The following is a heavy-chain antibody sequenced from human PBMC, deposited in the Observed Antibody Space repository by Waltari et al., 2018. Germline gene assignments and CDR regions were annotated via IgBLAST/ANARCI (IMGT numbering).Heavy chain of an antibody. D-gene: IGHD6-6*01. V-gene: IGHV4-38-2*01. CDR2: IYHSGRT. J-gene: IGHJ2*01. CDR1: GYSISSGYY. Sequence: QVQLQESGPGLVKPSETLSLTCAVSGYSISSGYYWGWIRQPPGKGLEWIGSIYHSGRTYSNPSLKRRVTISVDTSKNQFSLKLSSVTAADTAVYYCASPTSYSSSSRYFDLWGRGTLVTVSS. CDR3: ASPTSYSSSSRYFDL.